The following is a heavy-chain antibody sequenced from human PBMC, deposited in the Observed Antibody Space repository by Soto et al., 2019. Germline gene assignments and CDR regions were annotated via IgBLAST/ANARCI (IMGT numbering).Heavy chain of an antibody. CDR2: ISGSGGST. Sequence: GGSLRLSCAASGFTFSSYAMSWVRQAPGKGLEWVSAISGSGGSTYYADSVKGRFTISRDNSKNTLYRQMNSRRAEDTAVYYCAKEEYYDILTGYFPRAFDYWGQGTLVTVSS. J-gene: IGHJ4*02. V-gene: IGHV3-23*01. D-gene: IGHD3-9*01. CDR1: GFTFSSYA. CDR3: AKEEYYDILTGYFPRAFDY.